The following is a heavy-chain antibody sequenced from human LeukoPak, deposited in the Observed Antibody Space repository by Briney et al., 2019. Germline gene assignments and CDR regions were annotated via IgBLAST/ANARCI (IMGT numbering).Heavy chain of an antibody. Sequence: GGSLRLSCAASGFIFSSYWMSWVRQAPGKGLEWVANIKQDGSEKYYVDSVKGRFTISRDNAKNSLYLQMNSLRAEDTAVYYCARDGEYYDILTGYYYPYYYMDVWGKGTTVTVSS. CDR1: GFIFSSYW. CDR2: IKQDGSEK. CDR3: ARDGEYYDILTGYYYPYYYMDV. V-gene: IGHV3-7*01. D-gene: IGHD3-9*01. J-gene: IGHJ6*03.